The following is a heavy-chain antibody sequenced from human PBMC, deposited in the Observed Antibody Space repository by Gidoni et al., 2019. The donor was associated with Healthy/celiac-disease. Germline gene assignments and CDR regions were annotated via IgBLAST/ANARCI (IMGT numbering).Heavy chain of an antibody. CDR1: GGSISSSNW. Sequence: QVQLQESGPGLVKPSGTLSLTGAVSGGSISSSNWWSWVRQPPGKGLEWIGEIYHSGSTNYNPSLKSRVTISVDKSKNQFSLKLSSVTAADTAVYYCARFLSGQLVSRHGSEGWFDPWGQGTLVTVSS. CDR2: IYHSGST. V-gene: IGHV4-4*02. CDR3: ARFLSGQLVSRHGSEGWFDP. J-gene: IGHJ5*02. D-gene: IGHD6-13*01.